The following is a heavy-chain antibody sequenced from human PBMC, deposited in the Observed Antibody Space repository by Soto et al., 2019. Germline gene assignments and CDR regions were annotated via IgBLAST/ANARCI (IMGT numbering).Heavy chain of an antibody. CDR2: IYSGGST. V-gene: IGHV3-66*01. J-gene: IGHJ4*02. D-gene: IGHD2-21*02. CDR3: AREVGVVVTATGLGY. Sequence: EVQLVESGGGLVQPGGSLRLSWAGSGFTVSSNYMSWVRQAPGKGLEWVSVIYSGGSTYYADSVKGRFTISRDNSKNTQYLQMNSLRAEDTAVYYCAREVGVVVTATGLGYWGQGTLVTVSS. CDR1: GFTVSSNY.